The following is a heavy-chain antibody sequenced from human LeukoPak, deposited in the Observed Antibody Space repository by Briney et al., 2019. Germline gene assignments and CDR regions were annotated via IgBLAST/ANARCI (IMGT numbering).Heavy chain of an antibody. CDR2: VSSSSTYI. CDR1: GFTFSSYT. CDR3: ARDSNPVYYYGLDV. D-gene: IGHD4-11*01. Sequence: GGSLRLSCAASGFTFSSYTMNWVRQAPGKGLEWVSTVSSSSTYIYYADSAKGRFTISRDNAKNSLYLQMNSLRAEDTAVYYCARDSNPVYYYGLDVWGQGTTVTVSS. J-gene: IGHJ6*02. V-gene: IGHV3-21*01.